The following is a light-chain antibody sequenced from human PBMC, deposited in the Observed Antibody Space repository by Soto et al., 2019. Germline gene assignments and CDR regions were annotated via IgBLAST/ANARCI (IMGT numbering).Light chain of an antibody. CDR3: CSYAGSSSYV. J-gene: IGLJ1*01. CDR1: SSDDGSYNL. V-gene: IGLV2-23*01. Sequence: QSALTQPASVSGSPGQSITISCTGTSSDDGSYNLVPWYQQHPGKAPKLMIYEGSRRPSGVSNRFSGSKSGNTASLTISGLQADDEADYYCCSYAGSSSYVFGTGTKVTVL. CDR2: EGS.